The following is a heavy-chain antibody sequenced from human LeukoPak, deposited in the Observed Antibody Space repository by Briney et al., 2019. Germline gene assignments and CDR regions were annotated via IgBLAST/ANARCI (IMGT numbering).Heavy chain of an antibody. J-gene: IGHJ5*02. CDR1: GYSFTSHG. Sequence: ASVNVSCKASGYSFTSHGISWVRQAAGQGLERMGWISAYNGNTNYAQKLQGRVTMTTDTSTSTACMELRSLRSDDTAVYYCASGAAAGTWFDPWGQGTLVTVSS. CDR2: ISAYNGNT. CDR3: ASGAAAGTWFDP. D-gene: IGHD6-13*01. V-gene: IGHV1-18*01.